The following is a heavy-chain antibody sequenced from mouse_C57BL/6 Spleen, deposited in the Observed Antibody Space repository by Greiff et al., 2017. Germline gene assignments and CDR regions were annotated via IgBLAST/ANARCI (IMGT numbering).Heavy chain of an antibody. V-gene: IGHV1-64*01. J-gene: IGHJ4*01. Sequence: QVQLQQPGAELVKPGASVKLSCKASGYTFNSYWMHWVKQRHGQGLEWIGMSHPNSGSTNDNEELKSKATLTVDKSSDTAYMPHSILTSEDSADYYCARWDPYYAMGYWGQGTSVTVYS. D-gene: IGHD4-1*01. CDR1: GYTFNSYW. CDR3: ARWDPYYAMGY. CDR2: SHPNSGST.